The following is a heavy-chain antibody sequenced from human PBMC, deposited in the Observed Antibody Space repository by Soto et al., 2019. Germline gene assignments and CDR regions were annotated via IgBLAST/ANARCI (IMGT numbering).Heavy chain of an antibody. CDR3: AKRGHSTSWYWFDP. J-gene: IGHJ5*02. Sequence: QLQLQESGPGLLRPSDTLSLTCTVSGGSISAGSYTGGWIRQPPGKGLEWIGTVSYNGGTYFNPSLKGRVTISVDASNNQFSLKLSSVTAADTAVYYCAKRGHSTSWYWFDPWGQGTLVTVSS. CDR2: VSYNGGT. D-gene: IGHD2-2*01. V-gene: IGHV4-39*01. CDR1: GGSISAGSYT.